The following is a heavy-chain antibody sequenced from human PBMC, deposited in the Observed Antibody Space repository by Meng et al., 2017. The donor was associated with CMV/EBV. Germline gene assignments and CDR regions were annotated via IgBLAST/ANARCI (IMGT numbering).Heavy chain of an antibody. CDR2: INQRVST. J-gene: IGHJ5*02. CDR1: AWSVSGSY. Sequence: QVQRRRWGAGVSKPSGTLSLTCTLDAWSVSGSYGSWVRHPPGKGRRWIGEINQRVSTNDNPSLKRRVTKPADASMSQCSLKLSSVTAADLAVYYCARLRSGVFRGWCDPWGQGTLVTVSS. CDR3: ARLRSGVFRGWCDP. D-gene: IGHD1-26*01. V-gene: IGHV4-34*01.